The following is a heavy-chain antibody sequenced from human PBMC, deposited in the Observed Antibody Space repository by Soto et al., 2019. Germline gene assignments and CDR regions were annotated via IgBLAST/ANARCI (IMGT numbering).Heavy chain of an antibody. Sequence: SETLSLTCAFSGDSISSGGYSWSWIRQPPGKGLEWIGYIYHSGSTYYNPSLKSRVTISVDRSKNQFSLKLSSVTAADTAVYYCARDRVGELGGMDVWGQGTTVTVSS. J-gene: IGHJ6*02. CDR1: GDSISSGGYS. D-gene: IGHD3-10*01. CDR2: IYHSGST. CDR3: ARDRVGELGGMDV. V-gene: IGHV4-30-2*01.